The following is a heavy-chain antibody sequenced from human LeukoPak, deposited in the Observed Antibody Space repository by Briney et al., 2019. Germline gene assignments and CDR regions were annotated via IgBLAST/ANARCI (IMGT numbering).Heavy chain of an antibody. CDR1: GFTFSSYA. D-gene: IGHD1-26*01. Sequence: PGRSLRLSCAASGFTFSSYAMHWVRQAPGKGLEWVAVISYDGSNKHYADSVKGRFTISRDNSKNTLYLQMNSLRAEDTAVYYCARMGGNMNWGQGTLVTVSS. J-gene: IGHJ4*02. CDR3: ARMGGNMN. V-gene: IGHV3-30-3*01. CDR2: ISYDGSNK.